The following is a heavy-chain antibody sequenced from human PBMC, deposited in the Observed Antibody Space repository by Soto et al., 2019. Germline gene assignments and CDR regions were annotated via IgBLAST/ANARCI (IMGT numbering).Heavy chain of an antibody. CDR2: ISSSSSTI. J-gene: IGHJ5*02. D-gene: IGHD6-19*01. V-gene: IGHV3-48*02. CDR3: VREAVAGTIYWFDP. Sequence: HPGGSLRLSCAASGFTFSSYSMNWVRQAPGKGLEWVSYISSSSSTIYYADSVKGRFTISRDNAKNSLYLQMNSLRDEDTAVYYCVREAVAGTIYWFDPWGQGTLVTVSS. CDR1: GFTFSSYS.